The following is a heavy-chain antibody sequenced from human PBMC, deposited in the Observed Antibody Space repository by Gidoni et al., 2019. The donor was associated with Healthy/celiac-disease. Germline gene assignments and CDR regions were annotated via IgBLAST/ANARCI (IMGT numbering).Heavy chain of an antibody. CDR2: IYCDDDK. CDR1: GFSLSTSGVG. CDR3: AQTQWVTGQYYFDY. J-gene: IGHJ4*02. D-gene: IGHD1-26*01. V-gene: IGHV2-5*02. Sequence: QITLKESGPTLVKPTQTLTLTCTFSGFSLSTSGVGVGWIRQPPGKALEWLALIYCDDDKRYSPSLKSRLTITKDTSKNQVVLTMTNMDPVDTATYYCAQTQWVTGQYYFDYWGQGTLVTVSS.